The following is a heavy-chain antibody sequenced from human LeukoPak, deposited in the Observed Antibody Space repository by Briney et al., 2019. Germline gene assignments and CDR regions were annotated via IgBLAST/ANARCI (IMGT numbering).Heavy chain of an antibody. CDR1: GFIFSRYV. CDR2: INDNGGGT. V-gene: IGHV3-23*01. D-gene: IGHD6-6*01. Sequence: SGGSLRLTCAASGFIFSRYVMSWVRQAPGKGLEWVSDINDNGGGTFYADSVKGRFTVSRDNSKNTLYMQMNSLRGGDTAVYYCAKKLGSSPGDFFDYWGQGTLVTVSS. J-gene: IGHJ4*02. CDR3: AKKLGSSPGDFFDY.